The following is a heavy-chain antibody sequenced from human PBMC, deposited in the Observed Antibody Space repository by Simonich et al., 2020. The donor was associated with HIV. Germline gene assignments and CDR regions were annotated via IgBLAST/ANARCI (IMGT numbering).Heavy chain of an antibody. J-gene: IGHJ4*02. D-gene: IGHD1-1*01. CDR1: GGSFSGYY. CDR3: ARTGDRVFDY. Sequence: QVQLQQWGAGLLKPSETLSLTCAVYGGSFSGYYWSWIRHSPEKGLEWIGEINHSGITNYNPSLKSRVTILVDTSKNQFSLKLSSVTAADTAVYVCARTGDRVFDYWGQGILVTVSS. V-gene: IGHV4-34*01. CDR2: INHSGIT.